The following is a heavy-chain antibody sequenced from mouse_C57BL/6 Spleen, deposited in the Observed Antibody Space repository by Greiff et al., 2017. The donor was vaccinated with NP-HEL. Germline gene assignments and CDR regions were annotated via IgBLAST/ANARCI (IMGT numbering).Heavy chain of an antibody. CDR3: ARLHLLAMDY. J-gene: IGHJ4*01. CDR1: GFTFSSYT. CDR2: ISGGGGNT. V-gene: IGHV5-9*01. Sequence: EVQLVESGGGLVKPGGSLKLSCAASGFTFSSYTMSWVRQTPEKRLEWVATISGGGGNTYYPDSVKGRFTISRDNAKNTLYLQMSSLRSEDTALYYCARLHLLAMDYWGQGTSVTVSS.